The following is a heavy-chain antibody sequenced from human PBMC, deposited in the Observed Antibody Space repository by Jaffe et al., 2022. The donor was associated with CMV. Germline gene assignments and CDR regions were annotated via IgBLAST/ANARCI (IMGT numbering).Heavy chain of an antibody. CDR3: ARQGTVTTGGDY. CDR1: GFTFSSYG. Sequence: QVQLVESGGGVVQPGRSLRLSCAASGFTFSSYGMHWVRQAPGKGLEWVAVISYDGSNKYYADSVKGRFTISRDNSKNTLYLQMNSLRAEDTAVYYCARQGTVTTGGDYWGQGTLVTVSS. D-gene: IGHD4-4*01. CDR2: ISYDGSNK. V-gene: IGHV3-30*03. J-gene: IGHJ4*02.